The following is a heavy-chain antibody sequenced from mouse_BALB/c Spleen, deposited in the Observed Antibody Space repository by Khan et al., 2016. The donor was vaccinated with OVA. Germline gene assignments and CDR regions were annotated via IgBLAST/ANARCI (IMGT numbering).Heavy chain of an antibody. CDR2: IWSDGST. CDR1: GFSLTNYG. CDR3: ARQPYYHYNIMDY. V-gene: IGHV2-6-1*01. J-gene: IGHJ4*01. Sequence: QVQLQQSGPGLVAPSQSLSITCTISGFSLTNYGVHWVRQPPGKGLEWLVGIWSDGSTTYNSALKSRLTISKDNSKRQVFLKMNSLQTDDTAMYFCARQPYYHYNIMDYWGQGTSVTVSS. D-gene: IGHD2-10*01.